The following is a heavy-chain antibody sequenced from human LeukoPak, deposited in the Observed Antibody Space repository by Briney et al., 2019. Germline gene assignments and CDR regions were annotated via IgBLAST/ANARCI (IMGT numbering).Heavy chain of an antibody. CDR3: ARDWGGTLSPFGWFDP. V-gene: IGHV4-61*01. D-gene: IGHD3-16*01. CDR2: IYYSGST. J-gene: IGHJ5*02. Sequence: SETLSLTCSVSGGSVSSGSYYWSWIRQPPGKGLEWIGYIYYSGSTNYNPSLKSRVTISVDTSKNQFSLKLSSVTAADTAVYYCARDWGGTLSPFGWFDPWGQGTLVTVSS. CDR1: GGSVSSGSYY.